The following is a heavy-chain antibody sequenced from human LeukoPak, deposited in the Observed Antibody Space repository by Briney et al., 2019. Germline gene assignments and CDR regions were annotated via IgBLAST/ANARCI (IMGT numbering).Heavy chain of an antibody. CDR2: IYWDDDK. J-gene: IGHJ4*02. D-gene: IGHD6-13*01. CDR1: VFSLSTSGVG. CDR3: AHRLSWIVDY. V-gene: IGHV2-5*02. Sequence: SGPTLVNPSRTLTLPFTFRVFSLSTSGVGVGWIRQPPGKALEWLALIYWDDDKRYSPSLKSRLTITKDTSKNQVVLTMTNMHPVHSATYDSAHRLSWIVDYWGQGTLVTVSS.